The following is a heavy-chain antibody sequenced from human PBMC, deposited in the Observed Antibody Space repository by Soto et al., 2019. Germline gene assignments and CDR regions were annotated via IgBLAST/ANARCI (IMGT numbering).Heavy chain of an antibody. CDR3: ASLRYDILTGHVNWFDP. CDR2: INHSGST. D-gene: IGHD3-9*01. V-gene: IGHV4-34*01. J-gene: IGHJ5*02. CDR1: GGSFSGYY. Sequence: SETLSLTCAVYGGSFSGYYWSWIRQPPGKGLEWIGEINHSGSTNYNPSLKSRVTISVDTSKNQFSLKLSSVTAADTAVYYCASLRYDILTGHVNWFDPWGQGTLVTVSS.